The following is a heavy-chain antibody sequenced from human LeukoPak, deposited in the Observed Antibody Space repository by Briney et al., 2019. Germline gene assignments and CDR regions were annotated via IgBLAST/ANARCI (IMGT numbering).Heavy chain of an antibody. CDR3: AREKMATSYFDY. V-gene: IGHV3-7*05. CDR1: GFTFSNYW. Sequence: GGSLRLSCAASGFTFSNYWMSWVRQAPGKGLEWVANIKQDGSEKYYVDSVKGRFTISRDNAKNSLYLQMNSLRAEDTAVYYCAREKMATSYFDYWGQGTLVTVSS. D-gene: IGHD5-24*01. CDR2: IKQDGSEK. J-gene: IGHJ4*02.